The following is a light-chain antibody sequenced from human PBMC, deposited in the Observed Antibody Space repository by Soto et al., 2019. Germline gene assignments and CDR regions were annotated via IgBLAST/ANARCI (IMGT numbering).Light chain of an antibody. V-gene: IGKV1-5*01. CDR2: DAS. J-gene: IGKJ1*01. CDR3: QQYNSYSRT. CDR1: QSISTY. Sequence: DIRMTQYPSSLSASVGDRVTITCRASQSISTYLNWYLQKPGKAPKLLIYDASSLESGVPSRFSGSGSGTEFTLTISSLQPDDFATYYCQQYNSYSRTFGQGTKVDIK.